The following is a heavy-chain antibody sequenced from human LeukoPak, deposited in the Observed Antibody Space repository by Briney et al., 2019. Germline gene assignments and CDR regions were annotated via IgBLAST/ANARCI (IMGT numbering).Heavy chain of an antibody. CDR3: AKGAAAGRQDPNYNWFDP. CDR2: IVGSGGST. CDR1: GFTFSSYA. J-gene: IGHJ5*02. Sequence: GGSLRLSCAAAGFTFSSYAMSWVRQAPGKGLEGVPTIVGSGGSTFYADSVKGRFTISRDNSKNTLYLQMNSLRAEDTALYYCAKGAAAGRQDPNYNWFDPWGQGTLVTVSS. V-gene: IGHV3-23*01. D-gene: IGHD6-13*01.